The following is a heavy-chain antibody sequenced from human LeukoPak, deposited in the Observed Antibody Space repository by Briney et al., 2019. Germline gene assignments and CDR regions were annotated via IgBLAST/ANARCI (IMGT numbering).Heavy chain of an antibody. D-gene: IGHD2-21*02. Sequence: GGSLRLSCAASLFTFSIYAMHSVREAPGKELEYVSPISSNGSSKYYGNSVKGRFTMCRDNSKSTLYLQMGSLRAEDMGVYYCAIDYRDGDVGGVLDYWGQGTLVTVSS. CDR3: AIDYRDGDVGGVLDY. V-gene: IGHV3-64*01. CDR1: LFTFSIYA. CDR2: ISSNGSSK. J-gene: IGHJ4*02.